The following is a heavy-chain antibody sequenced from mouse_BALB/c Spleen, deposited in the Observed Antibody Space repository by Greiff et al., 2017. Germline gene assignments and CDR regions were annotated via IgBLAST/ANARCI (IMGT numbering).Heavy chain of an antibody. J-gene: IGHJ4*01. Sequence: DVKLVESGPELVKPGASMKISCKASGYSFTGYTMNWVKQSHGKNLEWIGLINPYNGGTSYNQKFKGKATLTVDKSSSTAYMELLSLTSEDSAVYYCATHYGPLDYAMDYWGQGTSVTVSS. V-gene: IGHV1-18*01. CDR3: ATHYGPLDYAMDY. CDR1: GYSFTGYT. CDR2: INPYNGGT. D-gene: IGHD1-2*01.